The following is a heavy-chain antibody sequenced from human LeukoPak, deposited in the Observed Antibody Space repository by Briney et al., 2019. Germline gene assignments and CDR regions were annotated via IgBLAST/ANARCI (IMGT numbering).Heavy chain of an antibody. J-gene: IGHJ4*02. V-gene: IGHV3-48*01. CDR2: ISSTSSTV. CDR1: GFTFSSYS. CDR3: ARDLYRIVVVPHYFDY. Sequence: PGGSLRLSCAVSGFTFSSYSMTWVRQAPGKGLEWVSYISSTSSTVYYADSVKGRFTISRDNVKNSLYLQMNSLRAEDTAVYYCARDLYRIVVVPHYFDYWGQGTLVTVSS. D-gene: IGHD3-22*01.